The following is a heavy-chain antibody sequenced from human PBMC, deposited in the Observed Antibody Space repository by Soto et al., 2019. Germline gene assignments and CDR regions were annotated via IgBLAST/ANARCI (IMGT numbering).Heavy chain of an antibody. Sequence: EVQLVESGGGLVKPGGSLRLSCAASEFTFSSYSMNWVRQAPGKGLEWVSYISSSSSYIYYADSVRGRFTISRDNAKNSLYLQMNSLRVEDTAVYYCARDAEGAEFFRHWGQGTLVTVSS. CDR1: EFTFSSYS. CDR3: ARDAEGAEFFRH. V-gene: IGHV3-21*01. J-gene: IGHJ1*01. CDR2: ISSSSSYI.